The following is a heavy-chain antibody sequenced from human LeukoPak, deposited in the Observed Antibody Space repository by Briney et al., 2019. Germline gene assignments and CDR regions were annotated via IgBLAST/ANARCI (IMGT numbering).Heavy chain of an antibody. CDR2: INPSFGST. V-gene: IGHV1-46*01. Sequence: ASVKVSCKASGFAFSSHYMHWVRQAPGQGLEWMGMINPSFGSTSSAQKFQGRVTMTRDTSTSTVYMELSSLRSEDTAVYYCARTRAYSGYASLDYWGQGTLVTVSS. J-gene: IGHJ4*02. CDR3: ARTRAYSGYASLDY. CDR1: GFAFSSHY. D-gene: IGHD5-12*01.